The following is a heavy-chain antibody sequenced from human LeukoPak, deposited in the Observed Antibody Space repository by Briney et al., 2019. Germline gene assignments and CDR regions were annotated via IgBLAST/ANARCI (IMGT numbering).Heavy chain of an antibody. CDR3: ARGSPIVVVTAIGWFDP. D-gene: IGHD2-21*02. CDR2: ISYDGSSK. J-gene: IGHJ5*02. V-gene: IGHV3-30-3*01. Sequence: GGSLRLSCAASGFTFSSYAMHWVRQAPGKGLEWVAVISYDGSSKYYADSVKGRFTISRDNSKNTLYLQMNSLRAEDTAVYYCARGSPIVVVTAIGWFDPWGQGTLVTVSS. CDR1: GFTFSSYA.